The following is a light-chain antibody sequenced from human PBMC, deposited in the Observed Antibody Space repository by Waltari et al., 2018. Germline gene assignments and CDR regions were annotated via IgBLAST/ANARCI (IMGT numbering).Light chain of an antibody. V-gene: IGKV3-15*01. CDR1: QSVSSN. J-gene: IGKJ4*01. Sequence: EIVIKQSTATLSVCPGARATLSCRASQSVSSNLAWYQQKPGQAPRLLIYGASTRATGIPARFSGSGSGTEFTLTISSMQSEDFAVYYCQQYNNWPPLTFGGGTKVEIK. CDR2: GAS. CDR3: QQYNNWPPLT.